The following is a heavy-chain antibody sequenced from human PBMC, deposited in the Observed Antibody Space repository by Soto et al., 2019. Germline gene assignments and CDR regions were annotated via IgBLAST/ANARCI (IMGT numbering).Heavy chain of an antibody. CDR2: IYWDDDK. CDR3: AHRVLRTVFGLVTTTAIYFDF. V-gene: IGHV2-5*02. CDR1: GFSLTTSGVG. D-gene: IGHD3-3*01. J-gene: IGHJ4*02. Sequence: QITLKESGPKVVKPTETLTLTCTFSGFSLTTSGVGVGWVRQSPGKAPEWLALIYWDDDKRYSTSLNSRLIITKDTSKKHVVLTMANVDPADTATYYCAHRVLRTVFGLVTTTAIYFDFWGPGTPVVVSS.